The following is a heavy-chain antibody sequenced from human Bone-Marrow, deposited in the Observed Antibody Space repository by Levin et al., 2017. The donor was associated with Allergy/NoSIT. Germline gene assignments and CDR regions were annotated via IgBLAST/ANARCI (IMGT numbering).Heavy chain of an antibody. CDR3: ARGLLQSAGFFDY. D-gene: IGHD5-24*01. CDR1: GGSVGTGDFY. CDR2: FYYSGST. Sequence: SETLSLTCSVSGGSVGTGDFYWTWFRQPPGKGLEWIGYFYYSGSTLYNSSLKSRVSIELDTSNNQFSLNLHSVTAADTAVYYCARGLLQSAGFFDYWGQGTLVSVSS. V-gene: IGHV4-30-4*01. J-gene: IGHJ4*02.